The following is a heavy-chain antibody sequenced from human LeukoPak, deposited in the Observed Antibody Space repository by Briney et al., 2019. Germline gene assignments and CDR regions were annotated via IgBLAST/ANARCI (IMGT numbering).Heavy chain of an antibody. CDR2: ITHSGST. CDR1: GGSFSGYY. D-gene: IGHD2-2*01. Sequence: PSETLSLTCAVYGGSFSGYYWSSIRQPPGKGLEWIGEITHSGSTNYNPSLKSRVTISVDTSKNQFSLRLSSVTAADTAVYYCARRGYQLLSFDYWGQGTLVTVSS. V-gene: IGHV4-34*01. CDR3: ARRGYQLLSFDY. J-gene: IGHJ4*02.